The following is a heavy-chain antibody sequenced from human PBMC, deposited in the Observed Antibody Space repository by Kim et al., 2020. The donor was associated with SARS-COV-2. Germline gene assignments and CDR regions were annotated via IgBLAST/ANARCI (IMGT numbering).Heavy chain of an antibody. CDR3: ARDRTLGGDYYYYYYGMDV. D-gene: IGHD4-17*01. Sequence: ASVKVSCKASGYTFTSYGISWVRQAPGQGLEWMGWISAYNGNTNYAQKLQGRVTMTTDTSTSTAYMELRSLRSDDTAVYYCARDRTLGGDYYYYYYGMDVWGQGTTVTVSS. CDR1: GYTFTSYG. CDR2: ISAYNGNT. J-gene: IGHJ6*02. V-gene: IGHV1-18*01.